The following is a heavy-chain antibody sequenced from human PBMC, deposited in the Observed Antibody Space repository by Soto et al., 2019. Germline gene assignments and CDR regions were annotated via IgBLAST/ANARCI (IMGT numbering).Heavy chain of an antibody. CDR3: ARELTREHYDILTGYYNGLGY. V-gene: IGHV3-33*01. J-gene: IGHJ4*02. Sequence: PGGSLRLSCAASGFTFSSYGMHWVRQAPGKGLEWVAVIWYDGSNKYYADSVKGRFTISRDNSKNTLYLQMNSLRAEDTAVYYCARELTREHYDILTGYYNGLGYWGQGTLVTVSS. CDR2: IWYDGSNK. CDR1: GFTFSSYG. D-gene: IGHD3-9*01.